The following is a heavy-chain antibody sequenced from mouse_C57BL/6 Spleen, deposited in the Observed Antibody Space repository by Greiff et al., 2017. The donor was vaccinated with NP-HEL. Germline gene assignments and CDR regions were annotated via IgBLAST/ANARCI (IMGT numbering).Heavy chain of an antibody. CDR2: ISSGGSYT. Sequence: DVKLVESGGDLVKPGGSLKLSCAASGFTFSSYGMSWVRQTPDKRLEWVATISSGGSYTYYPDSVKGRFTISRDNAKNTLYLQMSRLKSEDTAMYYCAREEDYGIGRYFDVWGTGNTVTVSS. CDR3: AREEDYGIGRYFDV. D-gene: IGHD1-2*01. CDR1: GFTFSSYG. J-gene: IGHJ1*03. V-gene: IGHV5-6*02.